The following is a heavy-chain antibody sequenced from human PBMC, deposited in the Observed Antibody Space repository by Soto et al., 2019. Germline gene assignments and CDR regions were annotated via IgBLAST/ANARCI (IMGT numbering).Heavy chain of an antibody. CDR3: ARGGLEMYYYYGMDV. J-gene: IGHJ6*02. CDR2: IYYSGST. Sequence: SETLSLTCTVSGGSISSYYWSWIRQPPGKGLEWIGYIYYSGSTNYNPSLKSRVTISVDTSKNQFSLKLSSVTAADTAVYYCARGGLEMYYYYGMDVWGQGTTVTVSS. CDR1: GGSISSYY. V-gene: IGHV4-59*01. D-gene: IGHD1-1*01.